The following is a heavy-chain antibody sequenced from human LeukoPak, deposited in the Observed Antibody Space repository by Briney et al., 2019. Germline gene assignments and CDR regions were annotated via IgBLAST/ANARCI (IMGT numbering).Heavy chain of an antibody. J-gene: IGHJ6*02. Sequence: SETLSLTCTVSGGSISSYYWSRIRQPPGKGLEWIGCIYYSGGTNYNPSLKSRVTISVDTSKNRFSLKLSSVTAADTAVYYCARLRGYSYATYYYYYGMDVWGQGTTVTVS. CDR3: ARLRGYSYATYYYYYGMDV. CDR2: IYYSGGT. D-gene: IGHD5-18*01. V-gene: IGHV4-59*01. CDR1: GGSISSYY.